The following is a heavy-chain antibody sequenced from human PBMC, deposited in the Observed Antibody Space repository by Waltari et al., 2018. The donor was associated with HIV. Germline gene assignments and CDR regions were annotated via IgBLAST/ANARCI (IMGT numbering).Heavy chain of an antibody. D-gene: IGHD1-26*01. J-gene: IGHJ6*02. CDR3: AKAPSGWEYTGRVYYYYYGMDV. CDR1: GFTFSSYG. V-gene: IGHV3-30*02. Sequence: QVQLVESGGGVVQPGGSLRLSCAASGFTFSSYGMHWVRQAPGKGLEWVAFIRYDGSNKYYADSVKGRVTISRDNSKNTLYLQMNSLRAEDTAVYYCAKAPSGWEYTGRVYYYYYGMDVWGQGTTVTVSS. CDR2: IRYDGSNK.